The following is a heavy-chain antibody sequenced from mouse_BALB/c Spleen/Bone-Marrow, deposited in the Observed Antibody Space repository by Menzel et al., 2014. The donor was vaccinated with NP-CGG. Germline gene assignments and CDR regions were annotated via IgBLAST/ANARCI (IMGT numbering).Heavy chain of an antibody. V-gene: IGHV3-2*02. CDR1: GYSITSGFA. D-gene: IGHD1-3*01. CDR2: ITSSGRT. Sequence: VQLQQSGPGLVKPSQSLSLTCTVTGYSITSGFAWNWIRQFPGNNLEWMGYITSSGRTSYHPSLKGRISITRDTSKNQLFLQLNSVTTEDTATYYCARSGNFFDYWGQGTTLTVSS. CDR3: ARSGNFFDY. J-gene: IGHJ2*01.